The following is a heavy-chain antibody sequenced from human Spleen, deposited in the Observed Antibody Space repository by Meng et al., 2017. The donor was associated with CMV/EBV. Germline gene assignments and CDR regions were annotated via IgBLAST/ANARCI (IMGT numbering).Heavy chain of an antibody. V-gene: IGHV5-51*01. D-gene: IGHD6-19*01. CDR3: ARIAVPGADYYSRMDV. CDR1: GYTFTSYW. J-gene: IGHJ6*02. Sequence: GESLKISCKGSGYTFTSYWIAWVRQMSGKGLEWMGIIHPGDSDVRYIPSLQGHITFSVDPSINTAYLQWSSLKASDTAMYYCARIAVPGADYYSRMDVWGQGTTVTVSS. CDR2: IHPGDSDV.